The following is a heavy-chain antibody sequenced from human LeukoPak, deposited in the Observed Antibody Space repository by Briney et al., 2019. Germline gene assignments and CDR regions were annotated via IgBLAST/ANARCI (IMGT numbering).Heavy chain of an antibody. V-gene: IGHV3-9*01. Sequence: ALRLSCAASGFTFDDYAMHWVRQAPGKGLEWVSGISWNSGSIGYADSVKGRFTISRDNSKNALYLQMNSLRVEDTAVYYCARRAGAYSHPYDYWGQGTLVTVSS. J-gene: IGHJ4*02. D-gene: IGHD4/OR15-4a*01. CDR2: ISWNSGSI. CDR1: GFTFDDYA. CDR3: ARRAGAYSHPYDY.